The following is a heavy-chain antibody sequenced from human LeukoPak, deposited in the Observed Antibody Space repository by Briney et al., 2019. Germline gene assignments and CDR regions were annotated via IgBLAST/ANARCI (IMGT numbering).Heavy chain of an antibody. CDR3: AGTTEGGYTYGYFYYYYMDV. Sequence: ETLSLTCTVSGGSISSYYWSWIRQPAGKGLEWIGRIYTSGSTNYNPSLKSRVTISVDTSKNQFSLKLTSVTAADTAVYYCAGTTEGGYTYGYFYYYYMDVWGKGTTVTISS. CDR2: IYTSGST. D-gene: IGHD5-18*01. CDR1: GGSISSYY. J-gene: IGHJ6*03. V-gene: IGHV4-4*07.